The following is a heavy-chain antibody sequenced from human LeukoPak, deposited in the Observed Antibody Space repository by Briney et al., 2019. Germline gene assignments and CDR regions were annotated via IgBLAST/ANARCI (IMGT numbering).Heavy chain of an antibody. Sequence: GGSLRLSCAVSGFAFNNAWMGWVRQAPGKGLEWVGRIESKTDGGTTDYAAPVKGRFTISRDDSKNTLYLQMNSLKTEDTAVYYCTTGVKLLWFGEQSYYFDYWGQGTLVTVSS. CDR3: TTGVKLLWFGEQSYYFDY. J-gene: IGHJ4*02. V-gene: IGHV3-15*04. CDR1: GFAFNNAW. D-gene: IGHD3-10*01. CDR2: IESKTDGGTT.